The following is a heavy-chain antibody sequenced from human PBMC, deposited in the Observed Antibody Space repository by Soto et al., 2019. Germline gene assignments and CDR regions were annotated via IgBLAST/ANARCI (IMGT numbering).Heavy chain of an antibody. CDR3: ARGQYSTSPNYYYYGMDV. V-gene: IGHV3-21*01. Sequence: GGSLRLSCAASGFTFSSYSMNWVRQAPGKGLEWVSSISSSSSYIYYADSVKGRFTISRDNAKNSLYLQMNSLRAEDTAVYYCARGQYSTSPNYYYYGMDVWGQGTTVTVSS. CDR2: ISSSSSYI. J-gene: IGHJ6*02. D-gene: IGHD6-6*01. CDR1: GFTFSSYS.